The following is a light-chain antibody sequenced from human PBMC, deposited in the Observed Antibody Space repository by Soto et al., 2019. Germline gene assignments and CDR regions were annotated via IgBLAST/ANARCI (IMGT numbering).Light chain of an antibody. CDR2: DSS. CDR1: QSVSSY. Sequence: ETVLTQSPATLSLSPGERATLSCRASQSVSSYLAWYQQKPVQAPRLLICDSSKRSTGIPARFSGSGSGTDFTLTISSLEPEDFAVYYCQQRSNWPRTFGQGTKVDIK. V-gene: IGKV3-11*01. CDR3: QQRSNWPRT. J-gene: IGKJ1*01.